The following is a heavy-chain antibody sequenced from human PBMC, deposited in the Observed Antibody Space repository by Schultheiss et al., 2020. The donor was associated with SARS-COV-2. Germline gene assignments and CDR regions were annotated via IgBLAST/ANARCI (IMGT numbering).Heavy chain of an antibody. D-gene: IGHD3-9*01. CDR1: GGSFSGYY. V-gene: IGHV4-34*01. CDR3: ARQEDDILTGYYQRSYFDY. J-gene: IGHJ4*02. CDR2: INHSGST. Sequence: LSLTCAVYGGSFSGYYWSWIRQPPGKGLEWIGEINHSGSTNYNPSLKSRVTISVDTSKNQFSLKLSSVTAADTAVYYCARQEDDILTGYYQRSYFDYWGQGTLVTVSS.